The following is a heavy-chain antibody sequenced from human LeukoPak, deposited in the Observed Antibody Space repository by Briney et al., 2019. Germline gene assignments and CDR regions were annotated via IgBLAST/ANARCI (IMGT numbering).Heavy chain of an antibody. CDR3: ARDPSIAGTNGDAFDI. V-gene: IGHV1-18*01. CDR2: ISAYNGNT. J-gene: IGHJ3*02. CDR1: GYTFTSYG. D-gene: IGHD1/OR15-1a*01. Sequence: ASVKVSCKASGYTFTSYGISWVRQAPGQGLEWMGWISAYNGNTNYAQKLQGRVTMTTDTSTSTAYMELGSLRSDDTAVYYCARDPSIAGTNGDAFDIWGQGTMVTVSS.